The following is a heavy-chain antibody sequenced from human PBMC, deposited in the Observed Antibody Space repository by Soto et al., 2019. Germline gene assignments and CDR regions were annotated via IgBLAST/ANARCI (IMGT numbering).Heavy chain of an antibody. Sequence: QVQLVESGGGVVQPGRSLRLSCAASGFTFSSYGMHWVRQAPGKGLEWVAVIWYDGSNKYYADSVKGRFTISRDNSKNTLYLQMNSLRAEDTAVYYCARDRGYDFWSGYYTGRYYYGMDVWGQGTTVTVSS. CDR2: IWYDGSNK. CDR1: GFTFSSYG. CDR3: ARDRGYDFWSGYYTGRYYYGMDV. D-gene: IGHD3-3*01. V-gene: IGHV3-33*01. J-gene: IGHJ6*01.